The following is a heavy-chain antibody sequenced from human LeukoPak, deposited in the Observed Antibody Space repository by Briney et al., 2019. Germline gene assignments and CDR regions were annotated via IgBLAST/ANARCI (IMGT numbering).Heavy chain of an antibody. V-gene: IGHV4-59*01. D-gene: IGHD6-13*01. CDR2: IYYSGST. CDR3: ARDRPRGAASTANWFDP. CDR1: GGSISSYY. Sequence: PSETLSLTCTVSGGSISSYYWSWIRQPPGKGLEWIGYIYYSGSTNYNPSLKSRVTISVDTSKNQFSLKLSSVTAADTAVYYCARDRPRGAASTANWFDPWGQGTLVTVSS. J-gene: IGHJ5*02.